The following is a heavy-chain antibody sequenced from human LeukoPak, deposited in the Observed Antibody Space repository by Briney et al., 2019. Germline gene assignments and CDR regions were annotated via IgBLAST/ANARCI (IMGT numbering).Heavy chain of an antibody. V-gene: IGHV3-21*01. D-gene: IGHD3-10*01. Sequence: GGSLRLSCAASGFTFSSYSMNWVRQAPGKGLEWVSSISSSSSYIYYADSVKGRFTISRDNAKNSLHLQMNSLRAEDTAVYYCAREELLLFDYWGQGTLVTVSS. CDR3: AREELLLFDY. CDR2: ISSSSSYI. J-gene: IGHJ4*02. CDR1: GFTFSSYS.